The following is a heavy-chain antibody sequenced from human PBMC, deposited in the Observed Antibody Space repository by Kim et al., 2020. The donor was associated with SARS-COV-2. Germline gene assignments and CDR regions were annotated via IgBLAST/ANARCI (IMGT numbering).Heavy chain of an antibody. Sequence: GGSLRLSCAASGFTFDDYAMHWVRQAPGKGLEWVSLISWDGGSTYYADSVKGRFTISRDNSKNSLYLQMNSLRAEDTALYYCAKDSGCSSTSPPGCYYYGMDVWGQGTTVTVSS. J-gene: IGHJ6*02. CDR3: AKDSGCSSTSPPGCYYYGMDV. CDR1: GFTFDDYA. V-gene: IGHV3-43D*03. D-gene: IGHD2-2*01. CDR2: ISWDGGST.